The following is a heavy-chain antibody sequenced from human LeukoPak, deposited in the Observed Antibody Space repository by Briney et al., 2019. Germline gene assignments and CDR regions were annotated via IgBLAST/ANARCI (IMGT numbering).Heavy chain of an antibody. CDR2: IYYSGST. V-gene: IGHV4-59*08. CDR3: ARASYSSSWYAVDY. CDR1: GGSISSYY. Sequence: SETLSLTCTVSGGSISSYYWSWIRQPPGKGPEWIGYIYYSGSTNYNPSLKSRVTISVDTSKNQFSLKLSSVTAADTAVYYCARASYSSSWYAVDYWGQGTLVTVSS. J-gene: IGHJ4*02. D-gene: IGHD6-13*01.